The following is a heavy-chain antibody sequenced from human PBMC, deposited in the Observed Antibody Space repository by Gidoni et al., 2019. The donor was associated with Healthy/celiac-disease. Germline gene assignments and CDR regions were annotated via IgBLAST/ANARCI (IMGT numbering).Heavy chain of an antibody. CDR1: GSSFTSYW. D-gene: IGHD3-22*01. CDR2: IYPSESDT. Sequence: VQLVQSGAEVKTPGESLKISCKGSGSSFTSYWIGWVRQMPGKGLEWMGIIYPSESDTRYSPSFQGQVTISADKSISTAYLQWSSLKASDTAMYYCAREDKVVVNAFDIWGQGTMVTVSS. CDR3: AREDKVVVNAFDI. J-gene: IGHJ3*02. V-gene: IGHV5-51*01.